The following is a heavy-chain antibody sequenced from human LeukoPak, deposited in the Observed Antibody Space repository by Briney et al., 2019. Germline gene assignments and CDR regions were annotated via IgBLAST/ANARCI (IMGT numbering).Heavy chain of an antibody. CDR3: ARRDVNAMDV. J-gene: IGHJ6*02. CDR2: IYPGDSDS. CDR1: GYSFTNYW. V-gene: IGHV5-51*01. Sequence: GESLQISCKGSGYSFTNYWIGWVRQMPGKGLEWMGVIYPGDSDSRYSPSFQGQVTISVDKSISSAYLQWSSLKASDTAMYYCARRDVNAMDVWGQGTTVIVSS. D-gene: IGHD2/OR15-2a*01.